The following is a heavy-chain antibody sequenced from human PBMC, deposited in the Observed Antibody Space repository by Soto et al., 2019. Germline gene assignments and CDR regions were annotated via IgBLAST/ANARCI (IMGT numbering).Heavy chain of an antibody. J-gene: IGHJ6*02. Sequence: SVKVSCTASGGTLSSYVISGVRQAPGQGREWVGGIIPIFGTANYAQKFQGRVTITADESTSTAYMELSSLRSEDTAVYYYARGGVLRYFDWSENHYYYSMDVWGQGTTVTVSS. CDR1: GGTLSSYV. CDR3: ARGGVLRYFDWSENHYYYSMDV. D-gene: IGHD3-9*01. V-gene: IGHV1-69*13. CDR2: IIPIFGTA.